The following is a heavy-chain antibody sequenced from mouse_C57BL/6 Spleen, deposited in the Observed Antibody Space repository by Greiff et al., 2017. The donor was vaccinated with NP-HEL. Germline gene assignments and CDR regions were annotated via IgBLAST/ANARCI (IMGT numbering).Heavy chain of an antibody. D-gene: IGHD1-1*01. J-gene: IGHJ1*03. CDR2: IRSKSNNYAT. CDR1: GFSFNTYA. Sequence: EVQLQESGGGLVQPKGSLKLSCAASGFSFNTYAMNWVRQAPGKGLEWVARIRSKSNNYATYYADSVKDRFTISRDDSESMLYLQMNNLKTEDTAMYYCVRQGYYGSSWWYFDVWGTGTTVTVSS. V-gene: IGHV10-1*01. CDR3: VRQGYYGSSWWYFDV.